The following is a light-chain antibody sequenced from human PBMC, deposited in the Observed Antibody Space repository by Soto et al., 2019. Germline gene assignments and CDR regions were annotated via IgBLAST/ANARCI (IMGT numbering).Light chain of an antibody. CDR1: SSDVGGYNY. J-gene: IGLJ1*01. Sequence: QSVLTQPASVSGSPGQSITISCTGTSSDVGGYNYVSWYQQHPGKAPKLMIYDVSNRPSGVSNRFSGSKSGNTASLTISGLQAEDEADYYCSSYTNSSTYGFGTGTKVTVL. CDR2: DVS. CDR3: SSYTNSSTYG. V-gene: IGLV2-14*01.